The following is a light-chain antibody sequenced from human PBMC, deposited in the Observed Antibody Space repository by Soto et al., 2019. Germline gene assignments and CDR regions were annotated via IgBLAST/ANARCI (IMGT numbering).Light chain of an antibody. CDR3: ATWDDSLNVV. CDR1: SSNIGRDT. CDR2: SND. Sequence: QSVLTQPPSASGTPGQRVIISCSGSSSNIGRDTVNWYRQFPGTAPKLLIYSNDQRPSAVPGRFSGSKSGTSASLAISGLLSEDEADYYCATWDDSLNVVFGGGTQLTVL. V-gene: IGLV1-44*01. J-gene: IGLJ2*01.